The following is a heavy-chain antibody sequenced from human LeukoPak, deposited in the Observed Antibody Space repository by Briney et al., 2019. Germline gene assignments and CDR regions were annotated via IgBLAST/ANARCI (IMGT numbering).Heavy chain of an antibody. V-gene: IGHV4-39*07. CDR3: ARERSYYYDSSGYSFDAFDI. J-gene: IGHJ3*02. CDR1: GGSISSSTFY. Sequence: PSETLSLTCTVSGGSISSSTFYWGWIRQPPGKGLEWIGSLYYSGSTNYNPSLKSRVTISVDTSKNQFSLKLSSVTAADTAVYYCARERSYYYDSSGYSFDAFDIWGQGTMVTVSS. D-gene: IGHD3-22*01. CDR2: LYYSGST.